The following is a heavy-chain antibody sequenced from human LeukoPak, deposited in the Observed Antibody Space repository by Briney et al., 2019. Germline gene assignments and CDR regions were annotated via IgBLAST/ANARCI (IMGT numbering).Heavy chain of an antibody. Sequence: GGSLTLSCAASGFTFSDYYMSWLRQAAGKGVDWVSGRSGSGFSAYYADSVKGRFTISSDTSKNTLYLQMNILSAEDTAVYYCANDEGYLVDMVYSFDFWGRGPLVTVSS. V-gene: IGHV3-23*01. CDR1: GFTFSDYY. J-gene: IGHJ4*02. D-gene: IGHD3-22*01. CDR2: RSGSGFSA. CDR3: ANDEGYLVDMVYSFDF.